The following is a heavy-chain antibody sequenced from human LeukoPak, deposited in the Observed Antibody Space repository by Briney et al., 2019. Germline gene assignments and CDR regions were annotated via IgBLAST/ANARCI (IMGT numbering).Heavy chain of an antibody. Sequence: ASVKVSCKASGYTFTSYGISWVRQAPGQGLEWMGWISAYNGNTNYAQKLQGRVTITRNTSISTAYMELSSLRSEDTAVYYCARLGGGYGDYVNWFDPWGQGTLVTVSS. J-gene: IGHJ5*02. CDR2: ISAYNGNT. V-gene: IGHV1-18*01. CDR3: ARLGGGYGDYVNWFDP. CDR1: GYTFTSYG. D-gene: IGHD4-17*01.